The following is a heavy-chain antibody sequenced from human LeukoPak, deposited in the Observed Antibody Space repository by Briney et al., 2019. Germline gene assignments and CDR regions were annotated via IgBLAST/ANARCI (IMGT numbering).Heavy chain of an antibody. V-gene: IGHV1-2*02. D-gene: IGHD2-2*01. J-gene: IGHJ4*02. CDR1: GYTFTDYY. CDR3: AKGSTFGSTSCYDH. CDR2: INPNNGGA. Sequence: ASVKVSCKASGYTFTDYYMHWVRQAPGQGLEWMGWINPNNGGAHYAQRFQGRVTMTRDTSISTAYMELSRLRSDDTAVYYCAKGSTFGSTSCYDHWGQGTLVTVSS.